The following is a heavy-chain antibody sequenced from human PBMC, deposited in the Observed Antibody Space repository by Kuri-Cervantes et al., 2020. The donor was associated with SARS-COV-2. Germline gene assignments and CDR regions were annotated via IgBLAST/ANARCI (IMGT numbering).Heavy chain of an antibody. CDR2: INPSGGST. V-gene: IGHV1-46*01. Sequence: ASVKVSCKASGYTFTSYYMHWVRQAPGQGLEWMGIINPSGGSTSYAQKFQGRVTMTRDTSISTAYMELSRLRSDDTAVYYCARGRWLRLFHSRDDAFDIWGQGTMVTVSS. D-gene: IGHD5-12*01. CDR3: ARGRWLRLFHSRDDAFDI. CDR1: GYTFTSYY. J-gene: IGHJ3*02.